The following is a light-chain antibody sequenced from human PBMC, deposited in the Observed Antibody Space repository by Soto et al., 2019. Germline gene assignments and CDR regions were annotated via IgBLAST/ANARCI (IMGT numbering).Light chain of an antibody. J-gene: IGKJ1*01. Sequence: DIQMTQSPSTLAASVGDRVTITCRASQSISSWLAWYQQKPGKAPKLLIYDASSLESGVPSRFSGSGSGTEFTLTVSRLQPDDFATYYCHQYNSFSSWTFGQGTKV. V-gene: IGKV1-5*01. CDR1: QSISSW. CDR3: HQYNSFSSWT. CDR2: DAS.